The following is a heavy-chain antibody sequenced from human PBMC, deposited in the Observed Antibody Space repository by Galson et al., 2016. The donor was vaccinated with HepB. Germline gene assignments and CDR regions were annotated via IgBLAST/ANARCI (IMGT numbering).Heavy chain of an antibody. J-gene: IGHJ3*02. Sequence: SLRLSCAASTFTFRNYGTSWVRQAPGKGLEWVSVISGGGGTTYYADSVKGRFTISRDNSKNTLYVQLNSQRGEDTAVYYCAKGGMWDAFEMWGQGTMVTVSS. CDR2: ISGGGGTT. CDR1: TFTFRNYG. CDR3: AKGGMWDAFEM. V-gene: IGHV3-23*01. D-gene: IGHD1-26*01.